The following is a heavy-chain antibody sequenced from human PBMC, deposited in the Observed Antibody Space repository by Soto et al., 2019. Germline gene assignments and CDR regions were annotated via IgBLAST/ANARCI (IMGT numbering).Heavy chain of an antibody. CDR1: GGSFSDYT. CDR2: IIPMLGIG. J-gene: IGHJ6*02. CDR3: VGSRTLDV. V-gene: IGHV1-69*02. Sequence: QVQLVQSGAEVKKPGSSVKVSCKASGGSFSDYTMNWVRQAPGQGLEWMGRIIPMLGIGNYAQNFQDRVTITADASTRTAYMELSNLRSEDTAIYYCVGSRTLDVWVQGTAVTVSS. D-gene: IGHD1-26*01.